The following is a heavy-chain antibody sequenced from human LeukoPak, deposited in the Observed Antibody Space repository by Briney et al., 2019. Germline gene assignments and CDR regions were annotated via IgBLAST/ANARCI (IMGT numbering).Heavy chain of an antibody. Sequence: PGGSLRLSCAASGFPFSSYAMSWVRQAPGKGLEWVSAVSYTGGMTYYADSVKGRFTISRDNSKNTLYLQMNSLRADDTAVYYCARGNIVRVPAALDYWGQGTLVTVSS. CDR1: GFPFSSYA. D-gene: IGHD2-2*01. V-gene: IGHV3-23*01. CDR2: VSYTGGMT. CDR3: ARGNIVRVPAALDY. J-gene: IGHJ4*02.